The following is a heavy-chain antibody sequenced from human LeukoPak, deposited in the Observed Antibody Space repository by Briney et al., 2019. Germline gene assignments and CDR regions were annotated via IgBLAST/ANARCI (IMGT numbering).Heavy chain of an antibody. CDR1: GYTFTSYG. D-gene: IGHD4-23*01. CDR2: SSEYNGKT. CDR3: ARDRLVVTPDDAFDI. J-gene: IGHJ3*02. V-gene: IGHV1-18*01. Sequence: AAVKVSCKGSGYTFTSYGISWVGQAAGKGGEGMGWSSEYNGKTNYAKKLQGRETMTTDTSTSTAYMELRSLRSDDTAVYYCARDRLVVTPDDAFDIWGQGTMVTVSS.